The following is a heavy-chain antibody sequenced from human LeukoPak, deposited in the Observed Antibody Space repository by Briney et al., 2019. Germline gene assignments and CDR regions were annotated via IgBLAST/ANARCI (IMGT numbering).Heavy chain of an antibody. D-gene: IGHD7-27*01. V-gene: IGHV3-23*01. J-gene: IGHJ4*02. CDR1: GFTFSSYG. Sequence: PGGTLRLSCAASGFTFSSYGMSWVRQAPGKGLEWVSAISGSGGSTHYADSVKGRFTISRDNSKNTLYLQMNSLRAEDTALYYCAKDINWASFESWGQGTLVTVSS. CDR2: ISGSGGST. CDR3: AKDINWASFES.